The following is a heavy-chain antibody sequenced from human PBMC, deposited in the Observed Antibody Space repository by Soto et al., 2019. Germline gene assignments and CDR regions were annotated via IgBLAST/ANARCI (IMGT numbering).Heavy chain of an antibody. J-gene: IGHJ4*02. D-gene: IGHD3-22*01. CDR2: IIPIFGTA. Sequence: QVQLVQSGAEVKKPGSSVKVSFKASGGTFSSYAISWVRQAPGHGLEWMGGIIPIFGTANYAQKFQGRVTITADEHTSTAYMALSSLRSEDTAVYYCARGRDSSDYLPAYWGQGTLVTVSS. V-gene: IGHV1-69*12. CDR1: GGTFSSYA. CDR3: ARGRDSSDYLPAY.